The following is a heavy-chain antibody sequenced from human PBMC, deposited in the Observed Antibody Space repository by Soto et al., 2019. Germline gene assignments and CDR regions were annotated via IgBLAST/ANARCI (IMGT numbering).Heavy chain of an antibody. CDR2: ISDAAGSA. Sequence: PVGSLRLSCAASGFTFSSYAMSWVRQVPGKGLEWVSTISDAAGSAYYVDSVKGRFTISRDNSKKTLYLQMNSLRAEDSAVYNCARPYGGKIGDAPDLWGPGTMVTVSS. CDR1: GFTFSSYA. D-gene: IGHD4-17*01. CDR3: ARPYGGKIGDAPDL. V-gene: IGHV3-23*01. J-gene: IGHJ3*01.